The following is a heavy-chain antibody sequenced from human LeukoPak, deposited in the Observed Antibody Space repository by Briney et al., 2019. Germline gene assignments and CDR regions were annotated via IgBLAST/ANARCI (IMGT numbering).Heavy chain of an antibody. CDR3: ARWTTVTPRYFDY. V-gene: IGHV4-59*12. CDR1: GGSISSYY. CDR2: IYYSGST. J-gene: IGHJ4*02. Sequence: SETLSLTCTVSGGSISSYYWSWIRQPPGKGLEWIGYIYYSGSTNYNPSLKSRVTISVDTSKNQFSLKLSSVTAADTAVYYCARWTTVTPRYFDYWGQGTLVTVSS. D-gene: IGHD4-17*01.